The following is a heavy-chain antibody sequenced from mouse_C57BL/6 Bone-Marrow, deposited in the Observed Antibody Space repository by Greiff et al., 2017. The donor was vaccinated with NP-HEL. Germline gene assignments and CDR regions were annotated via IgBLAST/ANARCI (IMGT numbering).Heavy chain of an antibody. D-gene: IGHD2-12*01. CDR2: ISSGGSYT. V-gene: IGHV5-9-3*01. CDR3: ARHCYDSCHCAMDD. J-gene: IGHJ4*01. CDR1: GFTFSDYG. Sequence: EVKLVESGGGLVKPGGSLKLSCAASGFTFSDYGMPWVRQTPEKGLEWVATISSGGSYTYYPDKVKGRFTLSRDNAKNTLYLQMNSLRSEDTAMYYCARHCYDSCHCAMDDWGQGTSVTVSS.